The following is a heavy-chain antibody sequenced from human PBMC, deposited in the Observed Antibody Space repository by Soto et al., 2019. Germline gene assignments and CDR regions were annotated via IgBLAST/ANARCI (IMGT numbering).Heavy chain of an antibody. CDR1: GYSFTSYW. D-gene: IGHD4-4*01. V-gene: IGHV5-51*01. CDR3: ARLRYDYSPYCYYYYGWEV. CDR2: IYPGDSDT. Sequence: PGESLKISCKGSGYSFTSYWIGWVRQMPGKGLEWMGIIYPGDSDTRYSPSFQGQVTISADKSISTAYLQWSSLKASDTAMYYCARLRYDYSPYCYYYYGWEVWGQGTTVPVCS. J-gene: IGHJ6*02.